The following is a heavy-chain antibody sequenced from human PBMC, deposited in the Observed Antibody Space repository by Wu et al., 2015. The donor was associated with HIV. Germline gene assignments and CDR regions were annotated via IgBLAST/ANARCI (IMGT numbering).Heavy chain of an antibody. J-gene: IGHJ4*02. CDR1: GYTFIDYY. D-gene: IGHD4-11*01. CDR3: ARLQSLHGLYSNADY. Sequence: QVQLLQSGPELKKPGASVMVSCKASGYTFIDYYIYWVRKTPGQGLEWMGWINANRGGIKYAQKFQGRVTMTRDTAVSTAYMELNSLRSDDTAVYYCARLQSLHGLYSNADYWAREXWSPS. V-gene: IGHV1-2*02. CDR2: INANRGGI.